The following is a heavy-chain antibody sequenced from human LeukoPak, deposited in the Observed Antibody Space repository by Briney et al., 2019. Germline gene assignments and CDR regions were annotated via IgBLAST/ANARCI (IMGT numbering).Heavy chain of an antibody. CDR1: GYSFTNFD. D-gene: IGHD6-19*01. CDR2: MNPNSGNK. V-gene: IGHV1-8*01. CDR3: ARGPQWRGDYYYMDV. J-gene: IGHJ6*03. Sequence: VASVKVSCKTSGYSFTNFDTNWVRQATGQGLEWMGWMNPNSGNKGYAQKFQGRVTMTMNTSITTAYMELSSLRSEDTAVYYCARGPQWRGDYYYMDVWGRGTTVTVSS.